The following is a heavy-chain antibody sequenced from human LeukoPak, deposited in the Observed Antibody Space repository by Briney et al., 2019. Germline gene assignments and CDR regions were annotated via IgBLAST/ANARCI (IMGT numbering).Heavy chain of an antibody. CDR2: INPNNGGT. V-gene: IGHV1-2*02. CDR3: ARGAAGMLGGTNPFDY. Sequence: ASVKVSCKASGYTFTDYYPHWVRQAPGQGLEWMGWINPNNGGTNYAQTFRGRVTMTRDTSISTVYMEVISLRSDDTAVYYCARGAAGMLGGTNPFDYWGQGTLVTLSS. D-gene: IGHD1-26*01. CDR1: GYTFTDYY. J-gene: IGHJ4*02.